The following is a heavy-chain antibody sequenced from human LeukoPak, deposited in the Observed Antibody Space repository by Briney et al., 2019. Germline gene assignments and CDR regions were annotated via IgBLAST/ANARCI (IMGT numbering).Heavy chain of an antibody. CDR1: GHSIINSFY. CDR2: IYHTGST. D-gene: IGHD3-16*01. Sequence: SETLSVTCTVSGHSIINSFYWGWIRQPPGKGLEWIGSIYHTGSTYYNPSLKSRLTISVDTSKNQFSLKLTSVTAADTAVYYCARFPITMGGPLDYWGQGTLVTVSS. J-gene: IGHJ4*02. CDR3: ARFPITMGGPLDY. V-gene: IGHV4-38-2*02.